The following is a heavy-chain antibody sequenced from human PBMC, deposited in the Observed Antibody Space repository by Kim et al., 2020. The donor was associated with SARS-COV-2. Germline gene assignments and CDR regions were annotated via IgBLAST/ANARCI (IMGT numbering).Heavy chain of an antibody. D-gene: IGHD3-10*01. CDR3: ASITMVQGVILDYYYGMDV. CDR1: GGSISSGGYY. CDR2: IYYSGST. V-gene: IGHV4-31*03. Sequence: SETLSLTCTVSGGSISSGGYYWSWIRQHPGKGLEWIGYIYYSGSTYYNPSLKSRVTISVDTSKNQFSLKLSSVTAADTAVYYCASITMVQGVILDYYYGMDVWGQGTTVTVSS. J-gene: IGHJ6*02.